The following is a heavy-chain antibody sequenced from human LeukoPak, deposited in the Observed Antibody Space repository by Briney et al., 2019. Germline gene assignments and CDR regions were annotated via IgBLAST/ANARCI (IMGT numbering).Heavy chain of an antibody. J-gene: IGHJ2*01. V-gene: IGHV4-34*01. Sequence: SETLSLTCVVYGGSFSGYYWSWIRQPPGKGLEWIWAINHDGITNYNPSLKSRVTISVDRSKNQSSLTLSSVTAADTAVYYCARVWWGSYYWYFDLWGRGTLVTVS. CDR2: INHDGIT. CDR3: ARVWWGSYYWYFDL. CDR1: GGSFSGYY. D-gene: IGHD3-16*01.